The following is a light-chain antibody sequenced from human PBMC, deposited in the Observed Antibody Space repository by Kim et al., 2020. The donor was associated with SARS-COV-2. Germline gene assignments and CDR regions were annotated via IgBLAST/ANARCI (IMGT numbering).Light chain of an antibody. V-gene: IGKV1-6*01. J-gene: IGKJ1*01. CDR3: LQDYDFPWT. CDR2: LTS. CDR1: QGIGRD. Sequence: ASVGTTVTITCRASQGIGRDLACYQQRPGTAPTLLIFLTSTLHTGVPSRFSGSSSGADFTLTITSLQPADFATYYCLQDYDFPWTFGQGTKVDIK.